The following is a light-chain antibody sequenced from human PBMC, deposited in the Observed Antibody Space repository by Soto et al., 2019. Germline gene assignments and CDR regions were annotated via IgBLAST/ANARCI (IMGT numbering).Light chain of an antibody. Sequence: DIVMTQSPLSLPVNPGEPASISCRSSQSLLHSNGYNYLDWYLQKPGQSPQLLIFLGSNRASGVPDRFSGSGSGTDLTLKISRVEAEDVGVYYCMQARQTPPAFGPETKVDIK. CDR1: QSLLHSNGYNY. CDR2: LGS. J-gene: IGKJ3*01. V-gene: IGKV2-28*01. CDR3: MQARQTPPA.